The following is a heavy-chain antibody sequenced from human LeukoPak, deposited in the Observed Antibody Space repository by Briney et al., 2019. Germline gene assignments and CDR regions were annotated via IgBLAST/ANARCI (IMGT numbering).Heavy chain of an antibody. D-gene: IGHD3-10*01. V-gene: IGHV4-59*01. CDR3: ARVRKLIIHGGAFDI. Sequence: SETLSLTCTVSSGSISTYYWSWIRQPPGKGLEWIGYIYHNGNTNYNPSLKSRVTLSVDTSKNQFSLKLSSVTAADAAVYYCARVRKLIIHGGAFDIWGQGTMVTVSS. J-gene: IGHJ3*02. CDR2: IYHNGNT. CDR1: SGSISTYY.